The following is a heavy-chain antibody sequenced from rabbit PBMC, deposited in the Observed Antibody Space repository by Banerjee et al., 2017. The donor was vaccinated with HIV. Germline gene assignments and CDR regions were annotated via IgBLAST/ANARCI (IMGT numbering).Heavy chain of an antibody. CDR2: IHTGSGST. CDR3: ARSGYSDGHAFRNNL. V-gene: IGHV1S45*01. CDR1: GFSFSSSYY. Sequence: QEQLEESGGGLVQPEGSLALTCTASGFSFSSSYYMCWVRQAPGKGLEWIGCIHTGSGSTYYASWAKGRFTISKASSTTVTLQMTSLTAADTATYFCARSGYSDGHAFRNNLWGQGTLVTVS. D-gene: IGHD6-1*01. J-gene: IGHJ4*01.